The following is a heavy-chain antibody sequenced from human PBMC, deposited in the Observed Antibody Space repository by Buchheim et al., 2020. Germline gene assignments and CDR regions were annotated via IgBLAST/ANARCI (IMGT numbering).Heavy chain of an antibody. V-gene: IGHV4-59*01. D-gene: IGHD6-19*01. CDR3: ARIRYSSGWKYFDY. Sequence: QVQLQESGPGLVKPSETLPLTCTVSGGSISSYYWSWIRQPPGKGLEWIGYIYYSGSTNYNPSLKSRVTISVDTSKNQFSLKLSSVTAADTAVYYCARIRYSSGWKYFDYWGQGTL. CDR2: IYYSGST. J-gene: IGHJ4*02. CDR1: GGSISSYY.